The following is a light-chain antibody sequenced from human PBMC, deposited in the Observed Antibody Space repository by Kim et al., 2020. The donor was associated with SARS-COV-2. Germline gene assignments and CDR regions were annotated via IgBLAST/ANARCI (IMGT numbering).Light chain of an antibody. CDR2: QDT. J-gene: IGLJ2*01. CDR1: KLGDKY. Sequence: SYELTQPPSVSVSPGQTANITCSGDKLGDKYASWYLQKPGQSPVLVIYQDTKRPSGIPERFSGSNSGNTATLTISGTQAMDEADYYCQAWDSSVVFGGGTQLTVL. V-gene: IGLV3-1*01. CDR3: QAWDSSVV.